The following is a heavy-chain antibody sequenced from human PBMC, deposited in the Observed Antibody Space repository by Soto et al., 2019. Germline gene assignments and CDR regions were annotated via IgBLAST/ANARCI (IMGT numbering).Heavy chain of an antibody. CDR1: GFTFSSYA. Sequence: GGSLRLSCAASGFTFSSYAMSWVRQAPGKGLEWVSAISGSGGSTYYADSVKGRFTISRDNSKNTLYLQMNSLRAEDTAVYYCAKVPDTAMVTDTVCYFDYWGQGTLVTVSS. D-gene: IGHD5-18*01. CDR2: ISGSGGST. V-gene: IGHV3-23*01. J-gene: IGHJ4*02. CDR3: AKVPDTAMVTDTVCYFDY.